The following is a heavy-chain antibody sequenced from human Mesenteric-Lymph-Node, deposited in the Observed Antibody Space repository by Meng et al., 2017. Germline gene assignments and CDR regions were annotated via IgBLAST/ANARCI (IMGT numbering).Heavy chain of an antibody. D-gene: IGHD5-12*01. J-gene: IGHJ4*02. CDR1: AASCGSSA. Sequence: VKKPGLSVNVTCKASAASCGSSALRWMLHPPGQGLEWMVGIIPIFVTANYAQKFQGRVTITADKSTSTAYMELSSLRSEDTAVYYCARDQVRGYDFDYWGQGTLVTVSS. V-gene: IGHV1-69*06. CDR2: IIPIFVTA. CDR3: ARDQVRGYDFDY.